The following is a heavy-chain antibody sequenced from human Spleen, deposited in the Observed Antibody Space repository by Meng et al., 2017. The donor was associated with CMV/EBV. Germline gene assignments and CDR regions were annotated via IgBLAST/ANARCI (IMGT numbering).Heavy chain of an antibody. V-gene: IGHV1-2*02. Sequence: ASVKVSCKAPGYTFTGYYMHWVRQAPGQGLEWMGWINPNSGDSNYAQKLQDRVTMTRDTSITTAYMELSRLRSDETAVYYCARDMVSFGYFGYWGQGMLVTVSS. CDR3: ARDMVSFGYFGY. CDR2: INPNSGDS. D-gene: IGHD5-18*01. CDR1: GYTFTGYY. J-gene: IGHJ4*02.